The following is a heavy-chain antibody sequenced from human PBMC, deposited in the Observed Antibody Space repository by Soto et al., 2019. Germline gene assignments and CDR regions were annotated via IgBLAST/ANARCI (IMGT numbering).Heavy chain of an antibody. V-gene: IGHV1-69*02. CDR2: IIPILGIA. CDR3: ARFALHYCSSTSCPPVSAFDS. J-gene: IGHJ3*02. D-gene: IGHD2-2*01. CDR1: GGTFSSYT. Sequence: SVKVSCKASGGTFSSYTISWVRQAPGQGLEWMGRIIPILGIANSAQKFQGRVTITADKSTSTAYMELSSLSSEDTAVYYCARFALHYCSSTSCPPVSAFDSGGQGAMVTVSS.